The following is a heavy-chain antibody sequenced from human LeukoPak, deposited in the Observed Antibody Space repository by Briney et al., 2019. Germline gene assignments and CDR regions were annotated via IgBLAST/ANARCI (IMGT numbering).Heavy chain of an antibody. Sequence: ASVNVSCKVSGYTLTELSMHWVRQAPGKGLEWMGGFDPEDGETIYAQKFQGRVTMTEDTSTDTAYMGLSSLRSEDTAVYYCATFGAPPLRYYYYYGMDVWGQGTTVTVSS. J-gene: IGHJ6*02. CDR2: FDPEDGET. D-gene: IGHD3-3*01. CDR3: ATFGAPPLRYYYYYGMDV. CDR1: GYTLTELS. V-gene: IGHV1-24*01.